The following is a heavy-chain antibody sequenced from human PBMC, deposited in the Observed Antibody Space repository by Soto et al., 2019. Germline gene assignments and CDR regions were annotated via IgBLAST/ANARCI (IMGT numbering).Heavy chain of an antibody. Sequence: EVQLVESGGGLVQPGGSLRLSCAASGFTFSGYWMHWVRQVPGKGLIWVARSNSDGSGISYADSVRGRFIISRDNVRNILFLQMNSLRGDDSAVYYCTRDRPETQYDYHPIFDHWGQGTLVTVSS. D-gene: IGHD5-12*01. J-gene: IGHJ4*02. CDR1: GFTFSGYW. CDR2: SNSDGSGI. V-gene: IGHV3-74*01. CDR3: TRDRPETQYDYHPIFDH.